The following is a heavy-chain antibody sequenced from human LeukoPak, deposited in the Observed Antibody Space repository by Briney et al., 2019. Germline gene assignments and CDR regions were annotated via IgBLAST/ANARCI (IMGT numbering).Heavy chain of an antibody. D-gene: IGHD4-17*01. CDR3: AKQYGDYGFDY. CDR2: IYSGGST. Sequence: GGSLRLSCAASGFAFSSNYMSWVRQAPGKGLEWVSVIYSGGSTYYADSVKGRFTISRDNSKNTLYLQMNSLRAEDTAVYYCAKQYGDYGFDYWGQGTLVTVSS. V-gene: IGHV3-66*01. CDR1: GFAFSSNY. J-gene: IGHJ4*02.